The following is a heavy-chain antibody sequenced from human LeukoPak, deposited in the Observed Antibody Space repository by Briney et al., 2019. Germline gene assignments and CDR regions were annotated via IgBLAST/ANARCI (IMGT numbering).Heavy chain of an antibody. Sequence: PGGSLRLSCAASGLSFSSYSMNWVRQAPGKGLEWVSYISSSSSTIYYADSVKGRFTISRDNAKNSLYLQMNSLRAEDTAVYYCAGIPDYYDSPGYYYYMDVWGKGTTVTVSS. D-gene: IGHD3-22*01. J-gene: IGHJ6*03. V-gene: IGHV3-48*01. CDR2: ISSSSSTI. CDR3: AGIPDYYDSPGYYYYMDV. CDR1: GLSFSSYS.